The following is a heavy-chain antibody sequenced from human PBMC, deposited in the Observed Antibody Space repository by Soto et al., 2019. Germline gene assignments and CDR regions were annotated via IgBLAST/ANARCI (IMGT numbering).Heavy chain of an antibody. CDR2: IGTAGDT. V-gene: IGHV3-13*01. Sequence: EVQLVESGGGLVQPGGSLRLSCGASGYTFSSYDMHWVRQATGKGLEWVSAIGTAGDTYYPGSVKGRFTISRENAKNSLYLQMNSLRAGDTAVYYCARGQGTYYDILTGYYSGWFDPWGQGTLVTVSS. CDR1: GYTFSSYD. CDR3: ARGQGTYYDILTGYYSGWFDP. J-gene: IGHJ5*02. D-gene: IGHD3-9*01.